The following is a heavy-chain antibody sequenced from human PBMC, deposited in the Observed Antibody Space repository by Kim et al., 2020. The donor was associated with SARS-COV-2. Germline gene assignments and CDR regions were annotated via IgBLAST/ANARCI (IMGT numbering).Heavy chain of an antibody. D-gene: IGHD3-10*01. J-gene: IGHJ3*02. V-gene: IGHV3-30*02. CDR3: AKDREILLWFGEFRGAFDI. Sequence: GRFTISRDNSKNTLYLQMNSLRAEDTAVYYCAKDREILLWFGEFRGAFDIWGQGTMVTVSS.